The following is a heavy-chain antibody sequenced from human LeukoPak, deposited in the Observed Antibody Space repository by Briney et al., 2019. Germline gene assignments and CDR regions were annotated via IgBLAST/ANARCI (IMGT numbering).Heavy chain of an antibody. CDR1: GGSISSYY. CDR2: IYYSGST. Sequence: SETLSLTCTVSGGSISSYYWSWIRQPPGKGLEWIGYIYYSGSTNYNPSLKSRVTISVDTSKNQFSLKLSSVTAADTAVYYCAGSRFLEWLSRTNYYYYYGMDVWGQGTTATVSS. V-gene: IGHV4-59*08. CDR3: AGSRFLEWLSRTNYYYYYGMDV. J-gene: IGHJ6*02. D-gene: IGHD3-3*01.